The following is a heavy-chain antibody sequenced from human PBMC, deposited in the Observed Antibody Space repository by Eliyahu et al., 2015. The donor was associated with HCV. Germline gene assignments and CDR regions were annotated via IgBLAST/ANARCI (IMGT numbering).Heavy chain of an antibody. CDR1: GFPFXSYW. V-gene: IGHV3-74*01. D-gene: IGHD3-9*01. CDR3: ARDRLGDYDILTGYYHDAFDI. J-gene: IGHJ3*02. Sequence: EVQLVESGGGLVQXGGSXRLSCXASGFPFXSYWIXWVRQAPGXGLVWVSRINSDGSSTSYADSVKGRFTISRDNAKNTLYLQMNSLRAEDTAVYYCARDRLGDYDILTGYYHDAFDIWGQGTMVTVSS. CDR2: INSDGSST.